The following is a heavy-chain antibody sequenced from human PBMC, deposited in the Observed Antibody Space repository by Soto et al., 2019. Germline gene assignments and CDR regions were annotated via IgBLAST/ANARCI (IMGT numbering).Heavy chain of an antibody. J-gene: IGHJ3*01. D-gene: IGHD2-21*02. V-gene: IGHV4-4*02. Sequence: HLQESGPGLVKPSGTLSLTCDVSGGSISSSSWWTWVRQSPGKSLEWIGVIYHAGSPNYNPSFQSRVTILADKSKNHFSLRLTSVTAADTAIYYCARGLSFRRDFDVWGQGTTVTVSS. CDR2: IYHAGSP. CDR3: ARGLSFRRDFDV. CDR1: GGSISSSSW.